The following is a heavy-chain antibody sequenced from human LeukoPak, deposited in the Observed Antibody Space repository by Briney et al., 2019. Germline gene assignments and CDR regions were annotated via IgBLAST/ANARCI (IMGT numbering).Heavy chain of an antibody. CDR3: ARGIVSFSKKSQALGY. V-gene: IGHV1-8*02. Sequence: GASVKVSCKASGYTFTSYDINWVRQATGQGLEWMGWMNPNSGNTGYAQKFQGRVTMTRDTSISTAYMELSRLRSDDTAVYYCARGIVSFSKKSQALGYWGQGTLVTVSS. J-gene: IGHJ4*02. CDR1: GYTFTSYD. CDR2: MNPNSGNT. D-gene: IGHD2-15*01.